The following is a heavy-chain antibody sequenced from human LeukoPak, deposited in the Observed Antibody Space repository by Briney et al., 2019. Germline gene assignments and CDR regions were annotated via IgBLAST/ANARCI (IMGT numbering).Heavy chain of an antibody. Sequence: SETLSLTCTVSGGSISLYYWSWIRQPPGKELQWIGYIDYSGSTNYNPSLKSRGTISVDTSKNQFSLKLSSVTAADTAVYYCARPNITSYYDSRGYDGFDVWGQGTMVAVSS. CDR1: GGSISLYY. V-gene: IGHV4-59*01. J-gene: IGHJ3*01. CDR3: ARPNITSYYDSRGYDGFDV. CDR2: IDYSGST. D-gene: IGHD3-22*01.